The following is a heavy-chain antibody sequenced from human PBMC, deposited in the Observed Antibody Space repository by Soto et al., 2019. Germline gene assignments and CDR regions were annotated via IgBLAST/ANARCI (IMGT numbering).Heavy chain of an antibody. J-gene: IGHJ4*02. V-gene: IGHV1-24*01. CDR3: ATAGIGELLRTEIEYYFDY. Sequence: ASVKVSCKVSGYTLTELSMHWVRQAPGKGLEWMGGFDPEDGETIYAQKFQGRVTMTEDTSTDTAYMELSSLRSEDTAVYYCATAGIGELLRTEIEYYFDYWGQGTLVTVSS. CDR2: FDPEDGET. D-gene: IGHD3-10*01. CDR1: GYTLTELS.